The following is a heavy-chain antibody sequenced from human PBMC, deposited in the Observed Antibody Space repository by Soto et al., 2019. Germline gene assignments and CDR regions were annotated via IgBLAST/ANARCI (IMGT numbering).Heavy chain of an antibody. J-gene: IGHJ2*01. CDR3: AKDSRIAVAGYSHWYFDL. Sequence: PGGSLRLSCAASGFTFSSYAMSWVRQVPGKGLEWVSAISGSGGSTYYADSVKGRFTISRDNSKNTLYLQMNSLRAEDTAVYYCAKDSRIAVAGYSHWYFDLWGRGTLVTVSS. D-gene: IGHD6-19*01. CDR2: ISGSGGST. V-gene: IGHV3-23*01. CDR1: GFTFSSYA.